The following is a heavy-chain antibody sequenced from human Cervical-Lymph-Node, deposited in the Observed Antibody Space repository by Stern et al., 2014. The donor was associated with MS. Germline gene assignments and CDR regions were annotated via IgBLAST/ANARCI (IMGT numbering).Heavy chain of an antibody. D-gene: IGHD2-2*01. J-gene: IGHJ4*01. CDR1: GGSVSSSSYY. V-gene: IGHV4-39*01. CDR2: IFNTGNT. CDR3: ARHHCSGTSCYFGELDIDQ. Sequence: QVQLQESGPGLVKPSETLSLTCIVSGGSVSSSSYYWGWIRQPPGKGLEWLGGIFNTGNTYHNPPLKSRVTIAVDPSKDQFSLTLSSVTAADTAVYYCARHHCSGTSCYFGELDIDQWGQGTLVTVSS.